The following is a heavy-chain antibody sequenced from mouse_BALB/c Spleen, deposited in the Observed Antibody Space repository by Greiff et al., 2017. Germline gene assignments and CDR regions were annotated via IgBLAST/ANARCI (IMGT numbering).Heavy chain of an antibody. Sequence: EVHLVESGGGLVQPGGSRKLSCAASGFTFSSFGMHWVRQAPEKGLEWVAYISSGSSTIYYADTVKGRFTISRDNPKNTLFLQMTSLRSEDTAMYYGARTYYYGSSPWFAYWGQGTLVTVSA. CDR1: GFTFSSFG. CDR3: ARTYYYGSSPWFAY. D-gene: IGHD1-1*01. V-gene: IGHV5-17*02. J-gene: IGHJ3*01. CDR2: ISSGSSTI.